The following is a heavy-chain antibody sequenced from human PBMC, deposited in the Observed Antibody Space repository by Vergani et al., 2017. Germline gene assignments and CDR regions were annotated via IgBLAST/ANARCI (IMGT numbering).Heavy chain of an antibody. CDR1: GFTFDDYA. Sequence: EVQLVESGGGLVQPGRSLRLSCAASGFTFDDYAMHWVRQAPGKGLEWVSGISWNSGSIGYADSVKGRFTISRDNAKNSLYLQMNSLRAEDTAVYYCAREASSGYYSYYYYYYGMDVWGQGTTVTVSS. D-gene: IGHD3-22*01. CDR2: ISWNSGSI. J-gene: IGHJ6*02. CDR3: AREASSGYYSYYYYYYGMDV. V-gene: IGHV3-9*01.